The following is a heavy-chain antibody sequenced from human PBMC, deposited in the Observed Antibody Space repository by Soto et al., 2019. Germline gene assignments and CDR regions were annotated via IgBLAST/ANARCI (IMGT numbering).Heavy chain of an antibody. J-gene: IGHJ4*02. CDR1: GFSFTPTSMG. CDR3: AHRDSTGTTTYFDS. CDR2: IYWDGES. Sequence: QITLKEAGPTLVKPTETLTLTCTFSGFSFTPTSMGLGWTRQPPGKALEWLAIIYWDGESRYNPLLRRRLTLTEDTSKNQVVLTMTNMDPKDTATYYCAHRDSTGTTTYFDSWGQGIPVTVAS. V-gene: IGHV2-5*02. D-gene: IGHD1-1*01.